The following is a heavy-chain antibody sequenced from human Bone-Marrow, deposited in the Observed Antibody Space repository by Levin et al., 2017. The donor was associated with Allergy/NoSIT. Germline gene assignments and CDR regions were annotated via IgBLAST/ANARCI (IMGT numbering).Heavy chain of an antibody. V-gene: IGHV5-51*01. J-gene: IGHJ4*02. CDR3: ARPRDGFNSYFFDY. Sequence: PGESLKISCKASGYSFTSYWIAWLRQMPGQGLEWMGIIFPGDSETRYTPSFQGQVTFSADKSFNTAYLHWASLKASDTAMYYCARPRDGFNSYFFDYWGQGTLVTVSS. D-gene: IGHD5-24*01. CDR2: IFPGDSET. CDR1: GYSFTSYW.